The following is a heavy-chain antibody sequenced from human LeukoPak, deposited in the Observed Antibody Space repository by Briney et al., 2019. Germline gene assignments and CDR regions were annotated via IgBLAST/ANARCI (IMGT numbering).Heavy chain of an antibody. CDR2: ISGSGGNT. D-gene: IGHD3-22*01. Sequence: GGSLRLSCAASGFTFSSYAMSWVRQAPGKGLEWVSAISGSGGNTYYADSVKGRFTISRDNSKNTLYLQMISLRAEDTAVCYCAKAITMIVVVPDAFDIWGQGTMVIVSS. J-gene: IGHJ3*02. CDR1: GFTFSSYA. CDR3: AKAITMIVVVPDAFDI. V-gene: IGHV3-23*01.